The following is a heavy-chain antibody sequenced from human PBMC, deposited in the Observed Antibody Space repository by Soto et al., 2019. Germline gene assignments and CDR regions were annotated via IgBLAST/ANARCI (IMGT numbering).Heavy chain of an antibody. CDR1: GFSLSTTGVA. V-gene: IGHV2-5*02. CDR3: AHRVDYRGSWNTGYFDY. J-gene: IGHJ4*02. CDR2: IYWDDDK. Sequence: QITLKESGPALVKPTQTLTLTCSFSGFSLSTTGVAVGWIRQPPGKALECLVLIYWDDDKRYSPSLKSRLTITRDTSKNQVVLTTADMDPVDTATYYCAHRVDYRGSWNTGYFDYWGQGTLVTVSS. D-gene: IGHD2-15*01.